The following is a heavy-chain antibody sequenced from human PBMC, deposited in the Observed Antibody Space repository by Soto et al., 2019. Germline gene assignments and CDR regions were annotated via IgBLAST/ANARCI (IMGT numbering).Heavy chain of an antibody. Sequence: PSQTLSLTCAISGDSVSSNSAAWNWIRQPPSRGLEWLGRTYYRSKWYNDYAVSVKSRITINPDTSKNQFSLQLNSVTPEDTAVYYCARTQPRADYYYYYGMDVWGQGTTVTVSS. CDR2: TYYRSKWYN. CDR1: GDSVSSNSAA. D-gene: IGHD1-26*01. J-gene: IGHJ6*02. V-gene: IGHV6-1*01. CDR3: ARTQPRADYYYYYGMDV.